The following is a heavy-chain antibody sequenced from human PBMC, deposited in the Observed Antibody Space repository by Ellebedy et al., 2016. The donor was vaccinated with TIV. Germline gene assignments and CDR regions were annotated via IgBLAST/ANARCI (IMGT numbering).Heavy chain of an antibody. D-gene: IGHD6-13*01. V-gene: IGHV5-51*01. CDR1: GYSFINYW. CDR2: IYPGDSTA. J-gene: IGHJ5*02. Sequence: GGSLRLSCKGSGYSFINYWISWVRQMPGKGLEWMGVIYPGDSTARYSPSFQGLVTISVDKSISTAYLQWSSLKASDTATYYCARLTAAGPYTWFDPWGQGTLVTVSS. CDR3: ARLTAAGPYTWFDP.